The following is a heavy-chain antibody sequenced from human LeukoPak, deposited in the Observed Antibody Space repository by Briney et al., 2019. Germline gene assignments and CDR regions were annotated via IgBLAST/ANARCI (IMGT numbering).Heavy chain of an antibody. CDR2: INHSGST. D-gene: IGHD5-24*01. V-gene: IGHV4-4*02. CDR3: ALGYNDIWEL. J-gene: IGHJ4*02. CDR1: SGSISSSTW. Sequence: SETLSLTCAVSSGSISSSTWWSWVRQPPGKGLEWIGEINHSGSTHYTPSLKSRVTISVDTSDNKFSLKMISVTAADAAVYYCALGYNDIWELWGRGTLVTVSS.